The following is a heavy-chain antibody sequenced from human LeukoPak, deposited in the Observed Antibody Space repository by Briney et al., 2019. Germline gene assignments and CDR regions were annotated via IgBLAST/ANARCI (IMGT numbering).Heavy chain of an antibody. Sequence: PGGSLRLSCAASGFTFSSYWMSWVRQAPGKGLEWVANIKQDGSEKYYVDSVKGRFTISRDNSKNTLYLQMNSLRAEDTAVYYCAKGSRYMDVWGKGTTVTISS. CDR1: GFTFSSYW. J-gene: IGHJ6*03. CDR2: IKQDGSEK. V-gene: IGHV3-7*01. CDR3: AKGSRYMDV.